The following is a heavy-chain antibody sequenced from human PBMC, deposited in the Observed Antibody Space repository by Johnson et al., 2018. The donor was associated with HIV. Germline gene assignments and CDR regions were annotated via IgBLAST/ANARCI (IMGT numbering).Heavy chain of an antibody. V-gene: IGHV3-23*01. Sequence: VQVLESGGGLVQPGGSLRLSCAASGFTFSNYAMSWVRQAPGKGLEWVSAISGRGGRTYYADSVQGRFTISRDNSKNTLYLQMTSLRAEDTAIYDCARDYTPWGGDYVGYAFDIWGQGTMVTVSS. CDR2: ISGRGGRT. CDR1: GFTFSNYA. D-gene: IGHD4-17*01. J-gene: IGHJ3*02. CDR3: ARDYTPWGGDYVGYAFDI.